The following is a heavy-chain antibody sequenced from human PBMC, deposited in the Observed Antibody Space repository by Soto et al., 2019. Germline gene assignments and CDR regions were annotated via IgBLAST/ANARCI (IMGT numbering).Heavy chain of an antibody. CDR3: ATDPGGPPLNRFDS. CDR1: GGSISNGIYY. J-gene: IGHJ5*01. CDR2: IFFTGGT. D-gene: IGHD3-16*01. Sequence: PSETLSLTCAVSGGSISNGIYYWSWIRQLPGKGLEWIGNIFFTGGTYYNPSLKSRVTISRDTSKNQFSLRLTSVTAADTAVYYCATDPGGPPLNRFDSWGHGTLVTVSS. V-gene: IGHV4-31*11.